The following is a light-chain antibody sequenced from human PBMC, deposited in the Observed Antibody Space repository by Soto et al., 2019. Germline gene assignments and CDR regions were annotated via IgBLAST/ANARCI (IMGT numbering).Light chain of an antibody. Sequence: QSALTQPASVSGSPGESITISCSGSSSDVGGYNYVSWYQQHPGKAPRFLIFEVSNRPSGVSDRFSGSKSGNTASLTISGLRPEDEADYYCSSYTSSSTLVFGGGTKLTVL. CDR1: SSDVGGYNY. CDR3: SSYTSSSTLV. V-gene: IGLV2-14*01. CDR2: EVS. J-gene: IGLJ3*02.